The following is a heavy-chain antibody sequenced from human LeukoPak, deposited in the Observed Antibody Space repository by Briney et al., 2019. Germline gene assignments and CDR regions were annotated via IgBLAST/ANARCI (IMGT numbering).Heavy chain of an antibody. D-gene: IGHD6-6*01. CDR1: GCSLRTRGMW. Sequence: SGPALVNPPQTLTLTCTFSGCSLRTRGMWVSWVRQPPGKALEWLSLSDWDEDKYYSTSLKTRLTISNDTSKNQVVLTMTNMDPVDTATYYCARSTSYGDFDYWGQGTLVTVSS. CDR2: SDWDEDK. V-gene: IGHV2-70*20. CDR3: ARSTSYGDFDY. J-gene: IGHJ4*02.